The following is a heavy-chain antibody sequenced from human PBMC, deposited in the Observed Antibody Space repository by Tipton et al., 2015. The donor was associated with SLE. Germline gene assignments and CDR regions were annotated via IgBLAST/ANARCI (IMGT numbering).Heavy chain of an antibody. V-gene: IGHV3-21*03. CDR3: ARAWSGWVGYYFDY. D-gene: IGHD3-3*01. CDR1: GFTFSSYS. CDR2: ISSSSSYI. J-gene: IGHJ4*02. Sequence: SLRLSCAASGFTFSSYSMNWVRQAPGKGLEWVSSISSSSSYIYYADSVKGRFTISRDNAKNSLYLQMNSLRAEDTAVYYCARAWSGWVGYYFDYWGQGTLVTVSS.